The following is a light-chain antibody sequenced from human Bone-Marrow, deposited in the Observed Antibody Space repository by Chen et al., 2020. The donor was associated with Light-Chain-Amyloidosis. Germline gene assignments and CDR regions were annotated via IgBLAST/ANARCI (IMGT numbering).Light chain of an antibody. Sequence: NFMLTQPHSVLESPGKTVIISCTRSSGSIATNYVQWYQQRPGSSPTTVIYEDDQRPSGVPDRFSGSIDRSSNSASLTISGLKTKDEADYYCQSYQGSSQGVFGGGTKLTVL. J-gene: IGLJ3*02. CDR1: SGSIATNY. CDR2: EDD. CDR3: QSYQGSSQGV. V-gene: IGLV6-57*01.